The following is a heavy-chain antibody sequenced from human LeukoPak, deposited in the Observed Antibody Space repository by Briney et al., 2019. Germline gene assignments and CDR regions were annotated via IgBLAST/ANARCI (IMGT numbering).Heavy chain of an antibody. CDR3: ARHRLPRVYYDSSGYYHAAFDI. CDR1: GYTFTTYG. J-gene: IGHJ3*02. Sequence: ASVKVSCKASGYTFTTYGINWVRQAPGQGLEWMGWISGYNGNANYAQKLQGRVTMTTDTSTSTAYMELRSLRSDDTAVYYCARHRLPRVYYDSSGYYHAAFDIWGQGTMVTVS. D-gene: IGHD3-22*01. CDR2: ISGYNGNA. V-gene: IGHV1-18*01.